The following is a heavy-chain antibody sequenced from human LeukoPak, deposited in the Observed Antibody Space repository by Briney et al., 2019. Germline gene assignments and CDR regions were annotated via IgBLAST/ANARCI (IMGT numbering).Heavy chain of an antibody. CDR3: ARDHFRWVGITSYEDWYFDL. D-gene: IGHD3-22*01. V-gene: IGHV3-53*01. J-gene: IGHJ2*01. CDR2: IYSGGST. Sequence: GGSPRLSCAATGFTVSSNYMSWVRQAPGKGLEWVSVIYSGGSTYYADSVKGRFTISRDNSKNTLYLQMNSLRAEDTAVYYCARDHFRWVGITSYEDWYFDLWGRGTLVTVSS. CDR1: GFTVSSNY.